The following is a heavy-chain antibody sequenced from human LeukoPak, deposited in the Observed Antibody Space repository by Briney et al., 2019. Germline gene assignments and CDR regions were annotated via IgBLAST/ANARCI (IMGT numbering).Heavy chain of an antibody. CDR3: TRNVGYYRLDY. Sequence: PGGSLRLSCTASGFTFSDYWMTWARQAPGKGLEWVANIDGVGTDEGYAGSVKGRFTISRDNAKNSLFLQMNSLRADDLAVYYYTRNVGYYRLDYWGPGTLVTVPS. CDR1: GFTFSDYW. V-gene: IGHV3-7*01. J-gene: IGHJ4*02. D-gene: IGHD1-26*01. CDR2: IDGVGTDE.